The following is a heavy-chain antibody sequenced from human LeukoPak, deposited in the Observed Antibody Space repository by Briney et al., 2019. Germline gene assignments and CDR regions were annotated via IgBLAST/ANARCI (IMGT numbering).Heavy chain of an antibody. CDR2: ISYDGSNN. CDR3: ARDGAANYYYYMDV. D-gene: IGHD6-13*01. Sequence: PGGSLRLPCAASGFTFSDYAMNWVRQAPGKGLEWVAVISYDGSNNYYADSVKGRLTISRDNSKNTVYLEMNSLRAEDTAVYYCARDGAANYYYYMDVWGKGTTVTVSS. CDR1: GFTFSDYA. J-gene: IGHJ6*03. V-gene: IGHV3-30-3*01.